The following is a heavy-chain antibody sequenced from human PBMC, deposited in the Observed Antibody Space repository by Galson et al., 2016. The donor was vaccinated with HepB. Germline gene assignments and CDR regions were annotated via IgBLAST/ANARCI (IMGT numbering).Heavy chain of an antibody. Sequence: SLRLSCAASGFTFTDFFMTWVRQAPGKGLVWVSRINSDGNTTSYADSVKGRFTISRDNAKNTLYLQMNSLRAEDTAMYYCASFLDSADSWGQGTLVTVSS. CDR2: INSDGNTT. D-gene: IGHD1-26*01. CDR1: GFTFTDFF. V-gene: IGHV3-74*01. J-gene: IGHJ4*02. CDR3: ASFLDSADS.